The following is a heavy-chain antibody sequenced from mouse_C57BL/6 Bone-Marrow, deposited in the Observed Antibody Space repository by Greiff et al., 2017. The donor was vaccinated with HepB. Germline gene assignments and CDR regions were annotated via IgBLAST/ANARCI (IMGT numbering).Heavy chain of an antibody. J-gene: IGHJ2*01. CDR2: ISYDGSN. CDR3: ARYYADY. D-gene: IGHD1-1*01. V-gene: IGHV3-6*01. CDR1: GYSITSGYY. Sequence: EVKLVESGPGLVKPSQSLSLTCSVTGYSITSGYYWNWIRQFPGNKLEWMGYISYDGSNNYNPSLKNRISITRDTSKNQFFLKLNSVTTEDTATYYCARYYADYWGQGTTLTVSS.